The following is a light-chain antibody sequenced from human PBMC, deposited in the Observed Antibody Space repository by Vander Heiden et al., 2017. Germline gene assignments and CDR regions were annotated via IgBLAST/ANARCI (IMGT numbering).Light chain of an antibody. Sequence: SYELTQPPSVSVSPGQTASITCSGDKVGDKYACCLQQKPGQSPVLVIYQDSKRPSGIPERFSGSNSGNTATLTISGTQAMDEADYYCQAWDSSTAVVFGGGTKLTVL. CDR1: KVGDKY. V-gene: IGLV3-1*01. CDR3: QAWDSSTAVV. CDR2: QDS. J-gene: IGLJ2*01.